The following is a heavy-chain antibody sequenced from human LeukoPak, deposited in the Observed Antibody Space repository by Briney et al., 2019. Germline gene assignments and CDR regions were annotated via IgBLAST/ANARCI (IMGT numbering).Heavy chain of an antibody. CDR1: GFTFSSYA. D-gene: IGHD3-16*02. CDR2: ISYDGSNK. CDR3: ARDGVMITFGGVIVIPGPIDY. J-gene: IGHJ4*02. V-gene: IGHV3-30-3*01. Sequence: GRSLRLSCAASGFTFSSYAMHWVRQAPGKGLEWVAVISYDGSNKYYADPVKGRFTISRDNSKNTLYLQMNSLRAEDTAVYYCARDGVMITFGGVIVIPGPIDYWGQGTLVTVSS.